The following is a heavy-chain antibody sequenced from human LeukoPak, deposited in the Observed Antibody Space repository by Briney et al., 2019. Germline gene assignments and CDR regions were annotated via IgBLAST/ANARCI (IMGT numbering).Heavy chain of an antibody. Sequence: SETLSLTCTVSGGPISSYYWSWIRQPPGKGLEWIGYIYYSGSTNYNPSLKSRVTISVDTSKNQFSLKLSSVTAADTAVYYCARVAYDILTGYQFDYWGQGTLVTVSS. V-gene: IGHV4-59*01. CDR1: GGPISSYY. CDR3: ARVAYDILTGYQFDY. J-gene: IGHJ4*02. CDR2: IYYSGST. D-gene: IGHD3-9*01.